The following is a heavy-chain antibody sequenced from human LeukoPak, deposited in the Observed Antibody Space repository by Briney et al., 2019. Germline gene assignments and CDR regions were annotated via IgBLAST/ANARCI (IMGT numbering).Heavy chain of an antibody. V-gene: IGHV1-18*01. Sequence: GASVKVSCKASGYSFTNYGITWIREAPGQGPEWLGWISGYNANGHYAQNVQGRVTLTTDTSTNTAYMELRGLTSDDTAMYYCARVGRGCSSIRCYWEDWFDPWGQGTLVIVSS. CDR2: ISGYNANG. D-gene: IGHD2-2*01. J-gene: IGHJ5*02. CDR1: GYSFTNYG. CDR3: ARVGRGCSSIRCYWEDWFDP.